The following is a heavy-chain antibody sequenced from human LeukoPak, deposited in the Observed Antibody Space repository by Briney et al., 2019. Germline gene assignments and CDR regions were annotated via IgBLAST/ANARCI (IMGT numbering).Heavy chain of an antibody. Sequence: SETLALTCTVSGGSISSYYWSWIRQPPGKGLEWIGYIYYSGSTNYNPSLKSRVTISVDTSKNQFSLKLSSVTAADTAVYYCARNRGYYDSSGVCWFDPWGQGTLVTVSS. D-gene: IGHD3-22*01. V-gene: IGHV4-59*01. CDR2: IYYSGST. CDR1: GGSISSYY. J-gene: IGHJ5*02. CDR3: ARNRGYYDSSGVCWFDP.